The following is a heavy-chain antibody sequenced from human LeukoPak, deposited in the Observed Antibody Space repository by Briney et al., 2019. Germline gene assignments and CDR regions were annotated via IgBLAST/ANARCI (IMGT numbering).Heavy chain of an antibody. V-gene: IGHV3-21*01. CDR1: GFTVSSNY. CDR3: ARARVPAARNGMDV. J-gene: IGHJ6*02. Sequence: GGSLRLSCAASGFTVSSNYMSWVRQAPGKGLEWVSSISSSSSYIYYADSVKGRFTISRDNAKNSLYLQMSSLRAEDTAVYYCARARVPAARNGMDVWGQGTTVTVSS. D-gene: IGHD2-2*01. CDR2: ISSSSSYI.